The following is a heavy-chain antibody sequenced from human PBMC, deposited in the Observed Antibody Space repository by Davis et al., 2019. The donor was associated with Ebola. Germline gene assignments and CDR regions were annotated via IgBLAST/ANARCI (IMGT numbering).Heavy chain of an antibody. CDR2: ISGRGGDT. V-gene: IGHV3-23*01. CDR1: GFTFSNYA. Sequence: GESLKISCAASGFTFSNYAMNWVRQAPGKGLEWVSGISGRGGDTNYPDSVKGRFTLSRDNSKNTLYLHMNSLRVEDTAIYYCAIIGGWGTPFGDWGQGTLVTVSS. CDR3: AIIGGWGTPFGD. D-gene: IGHD7-27*01. J-gene: IGHJ1*01.